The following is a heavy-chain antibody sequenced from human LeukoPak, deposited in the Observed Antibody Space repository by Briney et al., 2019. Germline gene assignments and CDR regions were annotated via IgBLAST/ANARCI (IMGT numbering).Heavy chain of an antibody. CDR1: GFNFKYYW. J-gene: IGHJ4*02. CDR3: ASLDY. Sequence: GGSLRLSCAASGFNFKYYWMRWVRQAPGKGLEWVANIKDDGSEKYYLDSVKGRFTISRDNAKNPLYLQMNSLRVEDTAVYFCASLDYWGEATLVTVSS. V-gene: IGHV3-7*01. CDR2: IKDDGSEK.